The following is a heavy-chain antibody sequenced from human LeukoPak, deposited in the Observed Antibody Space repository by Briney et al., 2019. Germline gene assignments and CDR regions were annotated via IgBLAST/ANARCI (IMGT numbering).Heavy chain of an antibody. V-gene: IGHV3-7*01. J-gene: IGHJ3*02. Sequence: GGSLRLSCVASGFTFTSYWMAWVRQTPGKGLEWVAHIKDDGSGEYYVDSVKGRFTISRDNAKKSLYLQMNSLRAEDTAVYYCARDFGPSTAAWGAFDIWAQGTMVIVSS. CDR3: ARDFGPSTAAWGAFDI. D-gene: IGHD6-6*01. CDR1: GFTFTSYW. CDR2: IKDDGSGE.